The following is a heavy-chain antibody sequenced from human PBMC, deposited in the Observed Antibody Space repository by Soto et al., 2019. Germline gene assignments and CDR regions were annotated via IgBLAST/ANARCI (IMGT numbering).Heavy chain of an antibody. D-gene: IGHD3-10*01. J-gene: IGHJ6*02. CDR2: IIPIFGTA. CDR1: GGTFSSYA. Sequence: QVQLVQSGAEVQKPGSSVKVSCKASGGTFSSYAISWVRQAPGQGLEWMGGIIPIFGTANYAQKFQGRVTITADESTSTAYMELSSLRSEDTAVYYCARDRGDGYNLEYYYYGMDVWGQGTTVTVSS. V-gene: IGHV1-69*01. CDR3: ARDRGDGYNLEYYYYGMDV.